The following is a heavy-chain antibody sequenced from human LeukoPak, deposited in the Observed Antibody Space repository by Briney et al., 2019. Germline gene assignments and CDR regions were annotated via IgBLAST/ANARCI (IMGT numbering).Heavy chain of an antibody. CDR1: GFTFISYG. Sequence: PGGSLRLSCAASGFTFISYGMYWVSRAPGKGMEWVAYIRCDGINKYYADSVKGRFTIFIDNSKNTLYLQMNSLRGEDTAVYFCAKPSPGLAWNYFDYWGQGALVTVSS. CDR2: IRCDGINK. CDR3: AKPSPGLAWNYFDY. D-gene: IGHD1-1*01. V-gene: IGHV3-30*02. J-gene: IGHJ4*02.